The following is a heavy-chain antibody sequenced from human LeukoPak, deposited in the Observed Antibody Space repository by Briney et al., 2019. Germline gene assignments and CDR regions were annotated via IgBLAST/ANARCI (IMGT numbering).Heavy chain of an antibody. V-gene: IGHV4-39*07. J-gene: IGHJ4*02. CDR3: ARLDTAMVTDY. CDR2: FYYSGST. CDR1: GGSISSSSYY. Sequence: SETLSLTCTVSGGSISSSSYYWGWIRQPPGKGLEWIGSFYYSGSTYYNPSLKSRVTISVDTSKNQFSLKLSSVTAADTAVYYCARLDTAMVTDYWGQGTLVTVSS. D-gene: IGHD5-18*01.